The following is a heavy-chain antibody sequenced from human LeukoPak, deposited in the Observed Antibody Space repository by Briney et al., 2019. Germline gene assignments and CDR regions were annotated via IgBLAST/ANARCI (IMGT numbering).Heavy chain of an antibody. CDR3: ARGGDFDY. CDR2: ISYDGSNK. J-gene: IGHJ4*02. CDR1: GSTFSSYG. Sequence: GGSLRLSCAASGSTFSSYGMHWVRQAPGKGLEWVAVISYDGSNKYYADSVKGRFTISRDNSKNTLYLQMNSLRAEDAAVYYCARGGDFDYWGQGTLVTVSS. V-gene: IGHV3-30*03.